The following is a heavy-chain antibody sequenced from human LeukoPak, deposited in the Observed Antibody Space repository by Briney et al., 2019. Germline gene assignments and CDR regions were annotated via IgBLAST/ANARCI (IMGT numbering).Heavy chain of an antibody. Sequence: EASVKVSCKASGYTFTGYYMHWVRQAPGQGLEWMGWINPNSGGTNYAQKFQGRVTMTRDTSISTAYMELSRLRSDDTAVYYCARDKMYDYGDYAWSGRFDCWGQGTLVTVSS. CDR3: ARDKMYDYGDYAWSGRFDC. J-gene: IGHJ4*02. CDR1: GYTFTGYY. D-gene: IGHD4-17*01. V-gene: IGHV1-2*02. CDR2: INPNSGGT.